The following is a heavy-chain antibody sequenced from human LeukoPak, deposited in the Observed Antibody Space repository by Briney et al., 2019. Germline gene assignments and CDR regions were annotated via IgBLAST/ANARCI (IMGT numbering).Heavy chain of an antibody. Sequence: GGSLRLSCAASGFTFSGSAIHWVRQSSGKGLEWVGQIDKKDKGYATATAYAASVKGRFTISRDNSKNTLYLQMNSLRAEDTAVYYCAIPPTGYDFWSGYLGDAFDIWGQGTMVTVSS. J-gene: IGHJ3*02. V-gene: IGHV3-73*01. CDR2: IDKKDKGYATAT. CDR3: AIPPTGYDFWSGYLGDAFDI. CDR1: GFTFSGSA. D-gene: IGHD3-3*01.